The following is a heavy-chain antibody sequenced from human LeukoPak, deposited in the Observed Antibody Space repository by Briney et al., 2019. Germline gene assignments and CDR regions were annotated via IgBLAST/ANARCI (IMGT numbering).Heavy chain of an antibody. D-gene: IGHD3-10*01. V-gene: IGHV1-2*02. Sequence: ASLNDSFKASGYTFTGYHMHWVRQAPGQGLEWMGWINPNSGGTNYAQMFQGRGTMTRDTSISTAYMELSRLRSDDTAVYYCARGRYGWAFDYWGQGTLVTVSS. CDR2: INPNSGGT. J-gene: IGHJ4*02. CDR1: GYTFTGYH. CDR3: ARGRYGWAFDY.